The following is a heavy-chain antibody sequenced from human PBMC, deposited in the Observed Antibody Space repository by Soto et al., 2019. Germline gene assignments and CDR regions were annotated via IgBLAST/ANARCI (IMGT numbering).Heavy chain of an antibody. CDR2: IYYSGST. V-gene: IGHV4-39*01. CDR1: GGSISSRSYY. D-gene: IGHD3-10*01. J-gene: IGHJ4*02. CDR3: ARQSKTAGITTVRGESLEY. Sequence: PSETLSLTCTVSGGSISSRSYYWGWIRQPPGKGLEWIGSIYYSGSTYYNPSLKSRVTISVDTSKNQFSLKLSSVTAADTAVYYCARQSKTAGITTVRGESLEYWRQGTLVTGSS.